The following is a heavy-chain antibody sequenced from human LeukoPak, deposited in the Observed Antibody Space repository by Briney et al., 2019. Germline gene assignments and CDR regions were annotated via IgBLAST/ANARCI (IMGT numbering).Heavy chain of an antibody. CDR3: VSDRGFFHFDL. CDR1: GFPLGGYW. J-gene: IGHJ4*02. Sequence: GGSLRLSCAASGFPLGGYWMTWIRQAPGKGLEWLAMNNEDGSAKYYLDSVKGRFTISRDNTKNSLFLQLSSLRADDTAVYYCVSDRGFFHFDLWGQGTLVTVSS. D-gene: IGHD3-10*01. CDR2: NNEDGSAK. V-gene: IGHV3-7*01.